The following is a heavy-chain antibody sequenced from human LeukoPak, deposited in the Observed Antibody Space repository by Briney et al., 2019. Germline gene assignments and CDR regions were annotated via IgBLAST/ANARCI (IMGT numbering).Heavy chain of an antibody. J-gene: IGHJ6*03. V-gene: IGHV3-33*01. CDR1: GFSLSNYD. CDR3: ARDHRPEIQYYYMDV. D-gene: IGHD1-14*01. Sequence: GGSLRLSCAASGFSLSNYDMHWVRQAPGKGLEWVAALLYDGNTKHYADSVKGRFTISRDISKNTFYLQMNSLTAEDTAVYYCARDHRPEIQYYYMDVWGKGITVAVSS. CDR2: LLYDGNTK.